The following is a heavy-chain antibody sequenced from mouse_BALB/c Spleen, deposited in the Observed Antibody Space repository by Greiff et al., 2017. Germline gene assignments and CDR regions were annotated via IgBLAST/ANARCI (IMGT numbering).Heavy chain of an antibody. CDR1: GYSFTSYW. CDR3: TRRGYGKIFDY. CDR2: IYPGNSDT. J-gene: IGHJ2*01. Sequence: VQLQQSGTVLARPGASVKMSCKASGYSFTSYWMHWVNQRPGQGLEWIGAIYPGNSDTSYNQKFKGKAKLTAVTSASTAYMELSSLTNEDSAVYYCTRRGYGKIFDYWGQGTTLTVSS. D-gene: IGHD1-1*02. V-gene: IGHV1-5*01.